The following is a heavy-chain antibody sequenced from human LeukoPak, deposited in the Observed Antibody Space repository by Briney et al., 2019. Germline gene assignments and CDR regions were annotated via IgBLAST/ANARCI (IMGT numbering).Heavy chain of an antibody. J-gene: IGHJ3*02. CDR2: VGGRGTNT. CDR1: GFTFSSYA. Sequence: GGSLRLSCAGSGFTFSSYAMIWVRQAPGKGLEWVSAVGGRGTNTFYADSVKGRFTISRDNSRNTLYLQMNSLRAEDTAVYYCARERIKSFDIWGRGTMVTVSS. V-gene: IGHV3-23*01. D-gene: IGHD2-15*01. CDR3: ARERIKSFDI.